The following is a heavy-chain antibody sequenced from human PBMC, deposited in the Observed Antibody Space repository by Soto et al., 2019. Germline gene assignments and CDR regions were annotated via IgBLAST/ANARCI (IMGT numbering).Heavy chain of an antibody. J-gene: IGHJ5*02. CDR2: INHSGST. D-gene: IGHD4-17*01. Sequence: SETLSLTCAVYGGSFSGYYWSWIRQPPGKGLEWIGEINHSGSTNYNPSLKSRVTISVDTSKNQFSLKLSSVTAADTAVYYCASATTGTQKQSFDPWGQGTLVTVSS. V-gene: IGHV4-34*01. CDR3: ASATTGTQKQSFDP. CDR1: GGSFSGYY.